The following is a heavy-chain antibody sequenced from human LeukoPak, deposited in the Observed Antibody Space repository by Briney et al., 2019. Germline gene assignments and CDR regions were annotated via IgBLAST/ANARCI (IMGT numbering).Heavy chain of an antibody. CDR1: GFTFDDYA. Sequence: PGRSLRLSCAASGFTFDDYAMHWVRQAPGKGLEWFPGISWISGSICYADSVKGRFTISRDNAKNSLYLQMNSLRAEDTALYYCAKDMGVGATIKPFGHLIGAFDIWGQGTMVTVSS. D-gene: IGHD1-26*01. V-gene: IGHV3-9*01. CDR2: ISWISGSI. J-gene: IGHJ3*02. CDR3: AKDMGVGATIKPFGHLIGAFDI.